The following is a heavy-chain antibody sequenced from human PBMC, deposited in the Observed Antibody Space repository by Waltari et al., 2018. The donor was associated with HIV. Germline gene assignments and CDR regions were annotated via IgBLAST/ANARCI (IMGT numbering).Heavy chain of an antibody. J-gene: IGHJ4*02. D-gene: IGHD3-3*01. V-gene: IGHV3-74*01. CDR2: INIDGRTI. CDR3: SRDTFGEYDF. Sequence: EVQLVQSGGGLIKPGGSLRLSCAASGFSVTNYWMHWVRQRPGKGLVWVSRINIDGRTIDYADSVKGRFTISRDSAKNTLSLQMNSLREEDTAVYYCSRDTFGEYDFWGQGALVTVSS. CDR1: GFSVTNYW.